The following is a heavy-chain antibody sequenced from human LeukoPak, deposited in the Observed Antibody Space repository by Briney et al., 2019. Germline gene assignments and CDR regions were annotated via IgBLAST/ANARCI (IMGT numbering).Heavy chain of an antibody. CDR3: ARDSSGYSIDY. CDR1: DGSISSGDYY. CDR2: IYNSGST. D-gene: IGHD3-22*01. V-gene: IGHV4-30-4*01. Sequence: SQTLSLTCTVSDGSISSGDYYWSWIRQPPGKGLEWIGYIYNSGSTYYNPSLKSRITISVDTSKNQFSLELRSVTAADTAVYYCARDSSGYSIDYWGQGTLVTVSS. J-gene: IGHJ4*02.